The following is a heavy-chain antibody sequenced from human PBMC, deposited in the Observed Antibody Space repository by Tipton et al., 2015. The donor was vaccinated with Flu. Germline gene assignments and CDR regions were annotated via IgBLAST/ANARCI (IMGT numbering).Heavy chain of an antibody. V-gene: IGHV1-18*04. CDR2: ISPFTGHS. Sequence: QLVQSGAEVGTPGASVKVSCEASGYTFTRYGITWVRQAPGQGLEWMGWISPFTGHSNYAQRFQGRVTLTTDTSTNTAYLEVRSLRSDDTAVYFCARGVELLDYWGQGSLVTVSS. CDR1: GYTFTRYG. D-gene: IGHD1-7*01. CDR3: ARGVELLDY. J-gene: IGHJ4*02.